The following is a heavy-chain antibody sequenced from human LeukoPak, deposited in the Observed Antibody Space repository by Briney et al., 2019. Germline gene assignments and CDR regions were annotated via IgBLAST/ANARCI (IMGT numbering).Heavy chain of an antibody. J-gene: IGHJ4*02. Sequence: ASVKVSCKVSGYTLTELSMHWVRQAPGKGLEWMGGFDPEDGETIYAQNFQGRVTMTEDTSTDTAYLELSSLRSEDTAVYHCATDIDYFDWLLLDYWGQGTLVTVSS. CDR2: FDPEDGET. V-gene: IGHV1-24*01. D-gene: IGHD3-9*01. CDR3: ATDIDYFDWLLLDY. CDR1: GYTLTELS.